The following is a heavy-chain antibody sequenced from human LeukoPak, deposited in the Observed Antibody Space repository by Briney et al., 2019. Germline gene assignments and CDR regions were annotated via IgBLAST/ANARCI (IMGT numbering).Heavy chain of an antibody. Sequence: ASVKVSCKVSGYTLTELSMHWVRQAPGKGLEWMGGFDPEDGETIYAQKFQGRVTMTEDTPTDTAYMELSSLRSEDTAVYYCATESYYYDSSGYKDWGQGTLVTVSS. CDR2: FDPEDGET. CDR3: ATESYYYDSSGYKD. CDR1: GYTLTELS. J-gene: IGHJ4*02. V-gene: IGHV1-24*01. D-gene: IGHD3-22*01.